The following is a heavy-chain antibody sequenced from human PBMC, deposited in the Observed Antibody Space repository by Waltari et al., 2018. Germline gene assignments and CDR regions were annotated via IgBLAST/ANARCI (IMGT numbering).Heavy chain of an antibody. CDR1: GYTFTSYG. Sequence: QVQLVQSGAEVKKPGASVKVSCKASGYTFTSYGISWMRQAPGQGLEWLGWISAYNGNTNYAQKLQGRVTMTPDTSTSTAYMGLRSLRSDDTAVDYCARLRPRPGEWLGHVDYWGQGTLVTVSS. D-gene: IGHD6-19*01. J-gene: IGHJ4*02. V-gene: IGHV1-18*01. CDR2: ISAYNGNT. CDR3: ARLRPRPGEWLGHVDY.